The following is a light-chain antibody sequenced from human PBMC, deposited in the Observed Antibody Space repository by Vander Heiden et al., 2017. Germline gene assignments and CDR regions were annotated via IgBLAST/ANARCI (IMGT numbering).Light chain of an antibody. CDR3: QSADSSGTYVV. V-gene: IGLV3-25*03. Sequence: SYELTQPPSVSVSPGQTARITCPGDALPKPYASWYQQKPGQAPGLVIYKDSERPAGIPERFSGSSSGTTVTLTISGVQAEDEADYYCQSADSSGTYVVFGGGTKLTVL. CDR2: KDS. CDR1: ALPKPY. J-gene: IGLJ2*01.